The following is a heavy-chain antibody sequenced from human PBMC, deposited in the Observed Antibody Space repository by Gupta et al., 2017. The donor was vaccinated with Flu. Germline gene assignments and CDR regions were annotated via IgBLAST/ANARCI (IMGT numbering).Heavy chain of an antibody. J-gene: IGHJ4*02. CDR2: IYYTGST. V-gene: IGHV4-59*01. Sequence: QVQLQESGPGLVKPSETLSLTCSVSGVSITTYDWGWIRQSPGKGLEWIGFIYYTGSTNYNPSLKSLVTISSDTLDASKNQFSLRLTSVTAGDTAVYYCVRLMKVRGGSHSHYLDHWGQGTLVIVSS. CDR1: GVSITTYD. CDR3: VRLMKVRGGSHSHYLDH. D-gene: IGHD3-10*01.